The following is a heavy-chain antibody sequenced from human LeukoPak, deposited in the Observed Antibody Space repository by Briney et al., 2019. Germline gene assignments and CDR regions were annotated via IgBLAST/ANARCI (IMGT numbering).Heavy chain of an antibody. CDR3: ARLEGSHAFDI. Sequence: SETLSLTCAVYGGSFSGYYWSWIRQPPGKGLEWIGEINHSGSTNYNPSLKSRVTISVDTSKNQFSLKLSSVTAADTAVYYCARLEGSHAFDIWGQGTMVTVSS. J-gene: IGHJ3*02. CDR2: INHSGST. V-gene: IGHV4-34*01. D-gene: IGHD6-13*01. CDR1: GGSFSGYY.